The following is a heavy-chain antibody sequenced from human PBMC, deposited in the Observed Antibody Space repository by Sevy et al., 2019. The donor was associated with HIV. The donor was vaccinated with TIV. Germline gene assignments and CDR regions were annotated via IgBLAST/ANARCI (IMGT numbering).Heavy chain of an antibody. CDR2: INPNSDDT. CDR3: AKDPQLFDSSGYLGY. V-gene: IGHV1-2*02. Sequence: ASVKVSCKTSGYSFTAYYMHWVRQAPGQGLEWMGWINPNSDDTNYAQNFKGRVTMTSDASTSTAYLELSRLRYDDTAMYYCAKDPQLFDSSGYLGYWGQGTLVTVSS. D-gene: IGHD3-22*01. CDR1: GYSFTAYY. J-gene: IGHJ4*02.